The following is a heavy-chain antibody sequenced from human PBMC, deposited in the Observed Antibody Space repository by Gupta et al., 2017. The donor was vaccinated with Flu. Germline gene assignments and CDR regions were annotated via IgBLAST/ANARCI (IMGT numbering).Heavy chain of an antibody. J-gene: IGHJ5*02. V-gene: IGHV4-61*02. CDR2: FYTRGSP. CDR3: AREVPYYYDPSGSKNWFAP. D-gene: IGHD3-22*01. Sequence: QVQLQSSGPRLVEPSQTLSLTCTVSGASIGSGTYSGSWIRQPAGKGLEWIGRFYTRGSPNYNPSLKSRATISMDTSRNEFSLKLLSLTAADTAVYYCAREVPYYYDPSGSKNWFAPWGQGTLVTVSS. CDR1: GASIGSGTYS.